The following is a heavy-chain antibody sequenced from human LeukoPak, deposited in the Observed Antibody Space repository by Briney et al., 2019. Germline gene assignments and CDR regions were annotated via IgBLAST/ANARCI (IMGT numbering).Heavy chain of an antibody. CDR1: GFTFSDYY. Sequence: GESLRLSCAASGFTFSDYYMSWIRQAPGKGLEWVSYISGSGSAIYYTDSVKGRFTISRDNAKNSLYLQMNSLRAEDTALYYCATEGSSLTSVQYWGQGTLVTVSS. CDR2: ISGSGSAI. D-gene: IGHD4-11*01. V-gene: IGHV3-11*01. CDR3: ATEGSSLTSVQY. J-gene: IGHJ4*02.